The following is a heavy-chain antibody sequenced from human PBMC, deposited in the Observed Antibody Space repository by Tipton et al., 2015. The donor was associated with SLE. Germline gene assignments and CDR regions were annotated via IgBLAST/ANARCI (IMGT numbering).Heavy chain of an antibody. CDR1: GFTFSSYA. Sequence: SLRLSCAASGFTFSSYAMSWVRQAPGKGLEWVSAISGSGGSTYYADSVKGRFTISRDNSKNTLYLQMNSLRAEDTAVYYCAKDLGGSGYYGYYYYMDVWGKGTTVTVSS. V-gene: IGHV3-23*01. CDR2: ISGSGGST. CDR3: AKDLGGSGYYGYYYYMDV. D-gene: IGHD3-22*01. J-gene: IGHJ6*03.